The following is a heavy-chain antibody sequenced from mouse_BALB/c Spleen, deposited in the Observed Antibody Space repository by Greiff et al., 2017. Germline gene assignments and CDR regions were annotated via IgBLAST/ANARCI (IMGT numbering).Heavy chain of an antibody. Sequence: VQLQQSGAELVRPGSSVKISCKASGYAFSSYWMNWVKQRPGQGLEWIGQIYPGDGDTNYNGKFKGKATLTADKSSSTAYMQLSSLTSEDSAVYFCARDGNCYAMDDWGQGTSVNVT. CDR3: ARDGNCYAMDD. D-gene: IGHD2-1*01. J-gene: IGHJ4*01. CDR1: GYAFSSYW. V-gene: IGHV1-80*01. CDR2: IYPGDGDT.